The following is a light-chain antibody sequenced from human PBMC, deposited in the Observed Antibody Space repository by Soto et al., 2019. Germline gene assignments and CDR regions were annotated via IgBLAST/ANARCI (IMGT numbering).Light chain of an antibody. V-gene: IGLV1-51*01. J-gene: IGLJ1*01. Sequence: QSALTQPPSVSAAPGQRVTISCSGSASNIGNNSVSWYQQLPGAAPKLLIYDDNNRPSGIPDRFSGSKSGTSATLGITGLQTGDEADYYCGTWDTSLPACVFGPGTKVT. CDR1: ASNIGNNS. CDR3: GTWDTSLPACV. CDR2: DDN.